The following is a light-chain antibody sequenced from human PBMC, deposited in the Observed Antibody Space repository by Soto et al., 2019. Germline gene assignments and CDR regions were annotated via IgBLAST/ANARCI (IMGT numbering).Light chain of an antibody. CDR3: QQASSFPLT. Sequence: DIQMTQSPSTLSASVGDRVTITCRASQSISSWLAWYQQKPGKAPKLLIYKASSLESGVPSRFSGSASGTYFTLTISSLQPEDFATYYCQQASSFPLTFGQGTRLEI. CDR2: KAS. J-gene: IGKJ5*01. V-gene: IGKV1-5*03. CDR1: QSISSW.